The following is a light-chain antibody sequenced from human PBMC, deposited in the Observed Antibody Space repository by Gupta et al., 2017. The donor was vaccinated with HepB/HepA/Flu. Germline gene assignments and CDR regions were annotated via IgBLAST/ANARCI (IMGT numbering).Light chain of an antibody. CDR1: SSNIGSNT. J-gene: IGLJ2*01. V-gene: IGLV1-44*01. CDR3: ATWDDSLNGVV. Sequence: QSVLPQPPSASGTPGQRVTISCSGSSSNIGSNTVNWYQQLPGTAPKLLIYSINQRPSGVPDRFSGSKSGTSASLDISGLQAEDEADYYCATWDDSLNGVVFGGGTKLTVL. CDR2: SIN.